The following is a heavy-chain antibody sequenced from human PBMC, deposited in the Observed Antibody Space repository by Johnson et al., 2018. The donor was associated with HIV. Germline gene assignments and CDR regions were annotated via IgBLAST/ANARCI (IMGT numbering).Heavy chain of an antibody. J-gene: IGHJ3*02. D-gene: IGHD3-3*01. CDR3: ARGDFWSGYPDAFDI. V-gene: IGHV3-30*04. CDR2: ISYDGSNK. Sequence: QVQLVESGGGVVQPGRSLRLSCAASGFTFSSYAMHWVRQAPGKGLEWVEVISYDGSNKYYADSVKGRFTISRDNSKNTLYLQMNSLRAEDTAVYYCARGDFWSGYPDAFDIWGQGTMVTVSS. CDR1: GFTFSSYA.